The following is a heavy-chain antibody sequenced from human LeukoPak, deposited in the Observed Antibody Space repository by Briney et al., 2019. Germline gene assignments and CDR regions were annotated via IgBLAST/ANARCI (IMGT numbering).Heavy chain of an antibody. CDR1: GLSFSNYW. CDR2: IKQDGTDK. Sequence: NPGGSLRLSCAASGLSFSNYWMSWVRQAPGKGLEWVANIKQDGTDKYYVDSVKGRFSVSRDNAKQSLYLQVNSLRVEDTAIYYCARLHNSGYSINWGQGTMVTVAS. D-gene: IGHD3-22*01. J-gene: IGHJ3*01. V-gene: IGHV3-7*01. CDR3: ARLHNSGYSIN.